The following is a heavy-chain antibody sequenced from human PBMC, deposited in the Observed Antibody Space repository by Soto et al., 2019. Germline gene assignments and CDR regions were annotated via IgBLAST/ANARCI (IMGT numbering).Heavy chain of an antibody. D-gene: IGHD5-18*01. Sequence: GGSLRLSCAASGFTFSSYAMSWVRQAPGKGLEWVSTISGSDGRTYSTDSVKGRFTISRDNSRNTAYLQMNSLRVEDTAVYYCAKGVSQYTPLALFDYWGRGTLVTVS. CDR2: ISGSDGRT. V-gene: IGHV3-23*01. J-gene: IGHJ4*02. CDR3: AKGVSQYTPLALFDY. CDR1: GFTFSSYA.